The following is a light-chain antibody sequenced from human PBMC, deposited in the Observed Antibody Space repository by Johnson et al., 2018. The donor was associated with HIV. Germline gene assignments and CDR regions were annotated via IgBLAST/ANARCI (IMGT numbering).Light chain of an antibody. Sequence: QSVLTQPPSVSAAPGQKVTISCSGSSSNIGNNYVSWYQQLPGTAPKLLIYEKNKRPSGIPDRFSGSKSGTSATLGITGLPNGDEADYYCGTWDSSLSEGVFGTGTKVTVL. CDR2: EKN. V-gene: IGLV1-51*02. CDR3: GTWDSSLSEGV. J-gene: IGLJ1*01. CDR1: SSNIGNNY.